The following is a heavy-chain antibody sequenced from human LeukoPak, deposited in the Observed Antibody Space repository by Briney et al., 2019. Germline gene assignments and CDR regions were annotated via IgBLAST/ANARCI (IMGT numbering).Heavy chain of an antibody. Sequence: WASVTVSCKASGYTFTSYAMNWVRQTPGQGLEWMGWINTNTGNPTYAQGFTGRFVFSLDTSVSTAYLQISSLKAEDTAVYYCARSYYYEQYYFDYWGQGTLVTVSS. D-gene: IGHD3-22*01. CDR2: INTNTGNP. CDR3: ARSYYYEQYYFDY. J-gene: IGHJ4*02. V-gene: IGHV7-4-1*02. CDR1: GYTFTSYA.